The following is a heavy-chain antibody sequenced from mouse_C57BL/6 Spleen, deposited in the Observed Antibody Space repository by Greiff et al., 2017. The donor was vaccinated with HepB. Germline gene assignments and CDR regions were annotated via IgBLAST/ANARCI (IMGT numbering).Heavy chain of an antibody. Sequence: ESGPGLVKPSQSLSLTCSVTGYSITSGYYWNWIRQFPGNKLEWMGYISYDGSNNYNPSLKNRISITRDTSKNQFFLKLNSVTTEDTATYYCAPLYGNYYAMDYWGQGTSVTVSS. V-gene: IGHV3-6*01. CDR1: GYSITSGYY. D-gene: IGHD2-1*01. CDR2: ISYDGSN. CDR3: APLYGNYYAMDY. J-gene: IGHJ4*01.